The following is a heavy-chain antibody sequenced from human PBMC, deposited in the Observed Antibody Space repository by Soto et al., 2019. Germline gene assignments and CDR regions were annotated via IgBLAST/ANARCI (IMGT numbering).Heavy chain of an antibody. Sequence: GGSLRLSCAASGFNFSSYVMHWVRQAPGKGLEWVAVIWYDGGNKYYADSVKGRCTISRDNSKNTLYLQMNSLRAEDTAVYYCARDGQWLPRDGLRSSYYFDYWGQGTLVTVSS. J-gene: IGHJ4*02. CDR3: ARDGQWLPRDGLRSSYYFDY. CDR1: GFNFSSYV. V-gene: IGHV3-33*01. D-gene: IGHD6-19*01. CDR2: IWYDGGNK.